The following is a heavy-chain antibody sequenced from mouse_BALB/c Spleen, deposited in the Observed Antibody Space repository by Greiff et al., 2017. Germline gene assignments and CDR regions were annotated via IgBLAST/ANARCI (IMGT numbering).Heavy chain of an antibody. CDR1: GYTFTSYW. CDR3: ARPAYYGNSAWFAY. Sequence: VQLVESGAELAKPGASVKMSCKASGYTFTSYWMHWVKQRPGQGLEWIGYINPSTGYTEYNQKFKDKATLTADKSSSTAYMQLSSLTSEDSAVYYCARPAYYGNSAWFAYWGQGTLVTVSA. CDR2: INPSTGYT. V-gene: IGHV1-7*01. J-gene: IGHJ3*01. D-gene: IGHD2-10*01.